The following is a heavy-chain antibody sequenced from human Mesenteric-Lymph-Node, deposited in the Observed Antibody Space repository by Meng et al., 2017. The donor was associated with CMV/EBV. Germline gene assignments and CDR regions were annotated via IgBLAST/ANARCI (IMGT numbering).Heavy chain of an antibody. CDR3: ARSSSVYYYYGMDV. J-gene: IGHJ6*02. Sequence: GSLRLSCAASGFTFNTYAMSWVRQAPGKGLEWVSEISGTGVSIYYADSVKGRFTISRDKSKNTVYLQMDTLRAEDTAVYYCARSSSVYYYYGMDVWGQGTTVTVSS. V-gene: IGHV3-23*01. CDR1: GFTFNTYA. D-gene: IGHD6-6*01. CDR2: ISGTGVSI.